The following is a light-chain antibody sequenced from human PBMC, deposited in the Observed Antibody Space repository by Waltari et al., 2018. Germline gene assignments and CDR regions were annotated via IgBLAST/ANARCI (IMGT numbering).Light chain of an antibody. CDR1: QSIPKY. J-gene: IGKJ1*01. CDR2: HAS. CDR3: QHYESLPVT. Sequence: EIGLTQSPGTLSLSPGERATLSCRASQSIPKYLAWYQQKPGQAPRLLIYHASSRAAGIPDRFSGSGSGTDFSLTISRLEPEDFAVYYCQHYESLPVTFGQGTKVEIK. V-gene: IGKV3-20*01.